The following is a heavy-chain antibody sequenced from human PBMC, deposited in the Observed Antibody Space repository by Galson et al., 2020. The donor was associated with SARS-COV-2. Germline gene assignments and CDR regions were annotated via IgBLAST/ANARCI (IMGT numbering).Heavy chain of an antibody. CDR3: ARQSPLSSFAATSLFDY. J-gene: IGHJ4*02. CDR2: IYYTGST. D-gene: IGHD5-12*01. V-gene: IGHV4-39*02. CDR1: GGSIDSSSYY. Sequence: ASETLSLTCTVSGGSIDSSSYYWGWIRQPPGKGLEWIGIIYYTGSTYYKPSLKSRVTISLDRSKNHFSLRLTSVTAADTAVYYCARQSPLSSFAATSLFDYWPREPWSPSPQ.